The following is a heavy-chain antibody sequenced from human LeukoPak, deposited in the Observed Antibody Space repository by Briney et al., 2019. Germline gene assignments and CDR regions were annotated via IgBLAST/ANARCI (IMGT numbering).Heavy chain of an antibody. CDR3: ARAGGPHTVDV. J-gene: IGHJ6*02. D-gene: IGHD2-8*02. CDR2: INQDGSET. V-gene: IGHV3-7*01. CDR1: GFNFNLYW. Sequence: PGGSLRLSCAASGFNFNLYWMSWVRQAPGKGLEWVANINQDGSETYYVDPVKGRLTISRDNAKNTLFLQMNSLRAEDTAVFYCARAGGPHTVDVWGQGTTVTASS.